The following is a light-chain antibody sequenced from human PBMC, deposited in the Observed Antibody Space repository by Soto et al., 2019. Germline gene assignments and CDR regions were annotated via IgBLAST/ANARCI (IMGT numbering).Light chain of an antibody. Sequence: QAVVTQPPSASGTPGQSLTISCSGSSSNIGSHFVYWYQHLPGTAPKLLIFRDGQRPSGVPARFFGSKSGTSASLAITGLRSEDEADYYCAVWDHSLTGWVFGGGTKLTVL. CDR1: SSNIGSHF. J-gene: IGLJ3*02. V-gene: IGLV1-47*01. CDR3: AVWDHSLTGWV. CDR2: RDG.